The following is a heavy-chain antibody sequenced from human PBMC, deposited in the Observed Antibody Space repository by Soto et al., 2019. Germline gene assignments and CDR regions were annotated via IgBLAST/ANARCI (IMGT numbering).Heavy chain of an antibody. Sequence: QVQLQVSGKGLVKPSETLSLTCTVSGDSISAYSWSWVRQPPGKGLEWIGNIHYNGNTKYNPSLRSRVTMSVDTSKNQFSLRLISVTAADTAIYFCAREGNLGRWLQPLDFWGQGTLVTVSS. CDR1: GDSISAYS. CDR2: IHYNGNT. CDR3: AREGNLGRWLQPLDF. V-gene: IGHV4-59*01. D-gene: IGHD5-12*01. J-gene: IGHJ4*02.